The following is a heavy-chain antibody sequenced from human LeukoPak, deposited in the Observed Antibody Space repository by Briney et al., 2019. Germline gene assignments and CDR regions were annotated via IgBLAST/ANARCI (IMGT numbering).Heavy chain of an antibody. D-gene: IGHD3-10*01. CDR1: RGSISTYY. J-gene: IGHJ3*02. CDR2: IYYTGTT. CDR3: AREGHYYASGSGAFDI. V-gene: IGHV4-59*01. Sequence: PSETLSLTCTVSRGSISTYYWNWIRQPPGKGLEWIGYIYYTGTTDYNPSLKSRVTMSVDTSKNQFSLKLSSVTTADTAVYYCAREGHYYASGSGAFDIWGQGTMIAVSS.